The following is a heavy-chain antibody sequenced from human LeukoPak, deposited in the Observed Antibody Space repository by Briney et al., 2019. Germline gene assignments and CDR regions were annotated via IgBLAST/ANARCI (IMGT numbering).Heavy chain of an antibody. V-gene: IGHV5-51*01. J-gene: IGHJ4*02. CDR2: IYPGDSDT. CDR3: ARGGAERHYDILTGYIFAAVPNY. CDR1: GYSFTSYW. D-gene: IGHD3-9*01. Sequence: GESLKISCKGSGYSFTSYWIGWVRQMPGKGLEWMGIIYPGDSDTRYSPSFQGQVTISADKSISTAYLQWSSLKASDTAMYYCARGGAERHYDILTGYIFAAVPNYWGQGTLVTVSS.